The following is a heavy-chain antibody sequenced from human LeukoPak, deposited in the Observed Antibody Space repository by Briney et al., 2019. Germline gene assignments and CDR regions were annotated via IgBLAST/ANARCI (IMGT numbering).Heavy chain of an antibody. CDR3: AKDAADYDSSGYPPAEYFQH. D-gene: IGHD3-22*01. V-gene: IGHV3-30*02. J-gene: IGHJ1*01. CDR1: GFTLCSFV. CDR2: IRYDGSNK. Sequence: GGSLRLSRAPSGFTLCSFVMHWVPPAPGQGLEGVAFIRYDGSNKYSADSVTGRFTISRDNSKNTLYLQMNSLRAKDTAVYYCAKDAADYDSSGYPPAEYFQHWGQGTLVTVSS.